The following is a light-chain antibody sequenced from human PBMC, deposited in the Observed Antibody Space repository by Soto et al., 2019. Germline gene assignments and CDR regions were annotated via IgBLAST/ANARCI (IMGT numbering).Light chain of an antibody. CDR1: QSISSW. Sequence: IQTQQSPSTLSXXAGAXSTIXGRXSQSISSWLAWYQQKPGQAPKLLIYDVSSLQSGVPSTFSGSGSGTEFTLTISSLQPDDFATYYCQHYHSYSPKTFGQGTKLDIK. CDR3: QHYHSYSPKT. V-gene: IGKV1-5*01. CDR2: DVS. J-gene: IGKJ1*01.